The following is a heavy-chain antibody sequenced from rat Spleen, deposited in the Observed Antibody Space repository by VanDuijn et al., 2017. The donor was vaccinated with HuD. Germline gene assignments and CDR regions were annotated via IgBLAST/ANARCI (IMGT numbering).Heavy chain of an antibody. CDR2: ITNSGGST. V-gene: IGHV5-27*01. Sequence: EVQLVESGGGLVQPGRSLKLSCAASGFTFSNYGMAWVRQAPTKGLEWVASITNSGGSTYYRDSVKGRFTISRDNAKSTLYLQMDSLRSEDTATYYCTTDLETRRWGQGVMVTVSS. J-gene: IGHJ2*01. CDR1: GFTFSNYG. CDR3: TTDLETRR. D-gene: IGHD1-10*01.